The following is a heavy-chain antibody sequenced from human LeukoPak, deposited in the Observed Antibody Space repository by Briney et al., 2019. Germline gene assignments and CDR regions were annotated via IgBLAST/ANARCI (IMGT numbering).Heavy chain of an antibody. D-gene: IGHD1-26*01. CDR1: GGSISSGGYS. CDR3: ARFPQYSGSCGRGGTFDY. V-gene: IGHV4-30-4*07. J-gene: IGHJ4*02. CDR2: IYYSGST. Sequence: SETLSLTCAVSGGSISSGGYSWSWIRQPPGKGLEWIGYIYYSGSTYYNPSLKSRVTISVDTSKNQFSLKLSSVTAADTAVYYCARFPQYSGSCGRGGTFDYWGQGTLVTVSS.